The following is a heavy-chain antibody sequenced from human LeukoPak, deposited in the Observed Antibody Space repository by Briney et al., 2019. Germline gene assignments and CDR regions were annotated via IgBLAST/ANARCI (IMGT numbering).Heavy chain of an antibody. CDR3: ARGRRIAAAEYFDY. Sequence: GRSLRLSCAASGFTFSSYGMHWVRQAPGKGLEWMAFIWYDGSDKYYADSVKGRFTISRDNSKNTLYLQMNSLRAEDTAVYYCARGRRIAAAEYFDYWGQGTLVTVSS. V-gene: IGHV3-33*01. CDR2: IWYDGSDK. CDR1: GFTFSSYG. J-gene: IGHJ4*02. D-gene: IGHD6-13*01.